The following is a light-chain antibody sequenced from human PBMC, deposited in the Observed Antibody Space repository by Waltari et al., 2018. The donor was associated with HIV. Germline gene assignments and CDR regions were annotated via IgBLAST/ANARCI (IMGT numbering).Light chain of an antibody. V-gene: IGKV4-1*01. J-gene: IGKJ1*01. Sequence: DIVMTQSPDSLAVSLGERATINCKSSQSILYSSNNRNYLAWYQQKPGQPPKLRIYWAIIRESGVPDRFSGSESGTDFTLTITSLQAEDVAVYYCQQYYSSPWTFGQGTKVEIK. CDR1: QSILYSSNNRNY. CDR2: WAI. CDR3: QQYYSSPWT.